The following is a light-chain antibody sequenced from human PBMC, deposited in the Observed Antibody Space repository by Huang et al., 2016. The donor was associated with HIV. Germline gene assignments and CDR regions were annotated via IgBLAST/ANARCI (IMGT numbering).Light chain of an antibody. V-gene: IGKV3-20*01. CDR1: QSVSSNY. J-gene: IGKJ5*01. CDR3: QQYGSSPIT. Sequence: EIVLTQSPGTLSLSPGERATLSCRASQSVSSNYLAWYQQKRGKDPRLLISGASSRATGIPDRCSGSGSGTDFTLTISRLEPEDFAVYYCQQYGSSPITFGQGTRLEIK. CDR2: GAS.